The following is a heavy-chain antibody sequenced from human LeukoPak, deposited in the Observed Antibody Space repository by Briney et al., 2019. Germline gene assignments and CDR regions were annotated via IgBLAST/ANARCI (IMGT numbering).Heavy chain of an antibody. CDR3: ARGGGWAYESSGYNYAFDI. D-gene: IGHD3-22*01. V-gene: IGHV4-4*02. Sequence: SETLSLTCAVSGGSISSSNWWSWVRQPPGKGLEWIGEIYHSGSTNYNPSLKSRVTISVDKSKNQFSLKLSSVTAADTAVYYCARGGGWAYESSGYNYAFDIWGQGTMVTVSS. CDR1: GGSISSSNW. CDR2: IYHSGST. J-gene: IGHJ3*02.